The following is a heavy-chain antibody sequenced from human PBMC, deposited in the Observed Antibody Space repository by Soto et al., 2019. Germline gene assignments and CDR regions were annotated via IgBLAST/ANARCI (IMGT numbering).Heavy chain of an antibody. V-gene: IGHV3-30-3*01. CDR3: PREGHGDWFDP. Sequence: LRLSCAASGFTFSTYAMHWVRQAPGKGLEWVATISDDGTNKYYADSVEGRFTISRDNSKDTLYLQMNSLRAEDTAVYYCPREGHGDWFDPWGQGTLVTVSS. CDR2: ISDDGTNK. CDR1: GFTFSTYA. J-gene: IGHJ5*02. D-gene: IGHD3-10*01.